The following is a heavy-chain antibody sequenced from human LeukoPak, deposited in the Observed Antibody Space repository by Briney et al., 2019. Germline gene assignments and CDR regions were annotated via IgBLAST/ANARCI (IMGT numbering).Heavy chain of an antibody. J-gene: IGHJ6*02. D-gene: IGHD4-17*01. CDR2: IFHGGNT. V-gene: IGHV4-39*07. Sequence: SETLSLTCTVSGDPITSSAFYWGWIRQAPGKGLEWIGNIFHGGNTNYNPSLKSRVTISVDTSKNQFSLKLSSVTAADTAVYYCARANYGDYVGDNYYYGMDVWGQGTTVTVSS. CDR3: ARANYGDYVGDNYYYGMDV. CDR1: GDPITSSAFY.